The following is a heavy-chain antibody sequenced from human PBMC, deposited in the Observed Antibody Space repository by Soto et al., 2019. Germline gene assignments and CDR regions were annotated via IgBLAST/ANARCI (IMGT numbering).Heavy chain of an antibody. D-gene: IGHD6-19*01. Sequence: ASVKVSCKASGYTFTVYYMHWVRQAPGQGLEWMGWINPNSGGTNYAQKFQGWVTMTRDTSISTAYMELSRLRSDDTAVYYCARGTAVADSVLLAFDIWGQGTMVTVSS. CDR3: ARGTAVADSVLLAFDI. J-gene: IGHJ3*02. CDR1: GYTFTVYY. CDR2: INPNSGGT. V-gene: IGHV1-2*04.